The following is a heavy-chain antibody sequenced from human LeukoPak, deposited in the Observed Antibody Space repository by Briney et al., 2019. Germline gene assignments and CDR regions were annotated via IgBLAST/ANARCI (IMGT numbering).Heavy chain of an antibody. D-gene: IGHD6-13*01. J-gene: IGHJ4*02. CDR2: INPDGGST. CDR3: ARAPRNSSTMLDY. Sequence: GASVKVSCKASGYTFTSYWIQWVRRAPGQGLEWMGLINPDGGSTAYAHRFQGRVTMTRDTSTSTVYMDFSSLRSEDTALYYCARAPRNSSTMLDYWGQGTLVTVSS. V-gene: IGHV1-46*01. CDR1: GYTFTSYW.